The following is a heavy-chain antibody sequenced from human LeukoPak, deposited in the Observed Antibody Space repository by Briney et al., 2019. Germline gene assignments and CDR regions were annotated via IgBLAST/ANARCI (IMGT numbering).Heavy chain of an antibody. V-gene: IGHV3-23*01. CDR3: AKDRVPYCSGGSCYSADY. D-gene: IGHD2-15*01. J-gene: IGHJ4*02. CDR2: ISGSGGST. CDR1: GFTFSSYA. Sequence: GGSLRLSCAASGFTFSSYAMSWVRQAPGKGLEWVSAISGSGGSTYYADSVKGRFTISRDNYKNTLYLQMNSLRAEDTAVYYCAKDRVPYCSGGSCYSADYWGQGTLVTVSS.